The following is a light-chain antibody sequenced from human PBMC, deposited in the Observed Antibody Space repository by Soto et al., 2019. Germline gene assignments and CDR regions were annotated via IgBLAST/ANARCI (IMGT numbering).Light chain of an antibody. CDR2: GDT. CDR3: QSYDSTLSAHVV. Sequence: QPVLTQPPSVSGAAGQRVTISCTGSSSNIGAGYEVHWYQQLPGTAPKLLIYGDTNRPSGVPDRFSGSKSGTSASLAITGLQAEDEADYYCQSYDSTLSAHVVFGGGTKLTVL. J-gene: IGLJ2*01. CDR1: SSNIGAGYE. V-gene: IGLV1-40*01.